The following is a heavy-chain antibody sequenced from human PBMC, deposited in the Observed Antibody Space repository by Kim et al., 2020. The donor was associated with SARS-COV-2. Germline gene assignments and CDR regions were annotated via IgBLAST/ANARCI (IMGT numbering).Heavy chain of an antibody. CDR3: VRTAATSAKADFDY. CDR2: IKTNTGTP. D-gene: IGHD6-25*01. CDR1: GYTFTAYS. Sequence: ASVKVSCKTSGYTFTAYSINWVRQAPGQGFEWMGWIKTNTGTPTYAQGFTGRVVLSLDTSTSTAYLEISGLRDDDTAVYFCVRTAATSAKADFDYWGQGTLVTV. V-gene: IGHV7-4-1*02. J-gene: IGHJ4*02.